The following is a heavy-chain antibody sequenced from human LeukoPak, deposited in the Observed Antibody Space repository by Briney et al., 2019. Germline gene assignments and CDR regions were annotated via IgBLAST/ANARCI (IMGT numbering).Heavy chain of an antibody. CDR1: GYSISSGYY. V-gene: IGHV4-38-2*01. CDR2: FYLSGST. CDR3: ARQIIAGTRGDY. J-gene: IGHJ4*02. D-gene: IGHD2-8*01. Sequence: PSETLSLTCAISGYSISSGYYWGWIRQPPGKGLEWIGSFYLSGSTYYNPSLKSRVTISVDTSKNQFSLKLSSVTAADTAVYYCARQIIAGTRGDYWGQGTLVTVSS.